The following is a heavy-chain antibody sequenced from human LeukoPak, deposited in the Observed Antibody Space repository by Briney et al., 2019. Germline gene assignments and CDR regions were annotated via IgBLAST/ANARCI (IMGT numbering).Heavy chain of an antibody. Sequence: PSETLSLTCTVSGGSISSSSYYWGWIRQPPGKGLEWIGSIYYSGSTYYNPSLKSRVTISVDTSKNQFSLKLSSVAAADTAVYYCARQAVIRRIVRGNYNWFDPWGQGTLVTVSS. J-gene: IGHJ5*02. CDR1: GGSISSSSYY. CDR2: IYYSGST. V-gene: IGHV4-39*01. CDR3: ARQAVIRRIVRGNYNWFDP. D-gene: IGHD1-26*01.